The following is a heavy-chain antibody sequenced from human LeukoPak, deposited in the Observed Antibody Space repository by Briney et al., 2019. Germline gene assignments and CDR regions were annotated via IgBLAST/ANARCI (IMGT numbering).Heavy chain of an antibody. CDR1: GGSISSYY. Sequence: SETLSLTCTVSGGSISSYYWSWIRQPPGKGLEWIGYIYYSGSTNYNPSLKSRVTISVDTSKNQFSLKLSSVTAADTAVYYCARDSGRSRYFHYWGQGTLVTVSS. D-gene: IGHD1-26*01. J-gene: IGHJ4*02. CDR3: ARDSGRSRYFHY. V-gene: IGHV4-59*01. CDR2: IYYSGST.